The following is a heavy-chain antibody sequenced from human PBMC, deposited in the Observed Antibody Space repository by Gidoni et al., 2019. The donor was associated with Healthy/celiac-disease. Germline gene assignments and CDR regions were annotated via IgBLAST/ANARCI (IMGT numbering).Heavy chain of an antibody. CDR2: INRSGST. CDR3: AILHSSPHY. V-gene: IGHV4-34*01. J-gene: IGHJ4*02. D-gene: IGHD6-13*01. Sequence: QVQLQQWGAGLLKPSETLSLTCAVYGWSFSGYYWSWIRQPPGKGLEWIGEINRSGSTNYNPSLKSRVTISVDTSKNQFSLRLSSVTAADTAVYFCAILHSSPHYWGQGTLVTVSS. CDR1: GWSFSGYY.